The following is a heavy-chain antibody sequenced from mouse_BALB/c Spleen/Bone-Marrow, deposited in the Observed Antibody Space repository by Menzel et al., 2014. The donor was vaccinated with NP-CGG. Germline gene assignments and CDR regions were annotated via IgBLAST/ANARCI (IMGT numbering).Heavy chain of an antibody. CDR3: TRGGNWEDFDY. J-gene: IGHJ2*01. V-gene: IGHV5-17*02. CDR2: ISSGSSTI. D-gene: IGHD4-1*01. Sequence: EVKVEESGGGLVQPGGSRNLSCAASGFTFSSFGMHWVRRAPEKGLEWVAYISSGSSTIFYADTVKGRFTISRDSPKNTLFLQMTSLRSEDTAIYYCTRGGNWEDFDYWGQGTTLTVSS. CDR1: GFTFSSFG.